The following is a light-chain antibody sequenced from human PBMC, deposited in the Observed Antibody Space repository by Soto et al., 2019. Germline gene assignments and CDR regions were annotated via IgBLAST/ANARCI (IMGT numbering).Light chain of an antibody. Sequence: QSVLTQPPSVSGAPGQRVTLSCTGNTSNLGAGYDVHWYQQLPGAAPKLVIFGNRNRPSVVPERFSGSKSGTSASLAITGLQAEDEADYYCQAYDYSLTASVFGGGTKLTVL. CDR2: GNR. CDR3: QAYDYSLTASV. CDR1: TSNLGAGYD. V-gene: IGLV1-40*01. J-gene: IGLJ3*02.